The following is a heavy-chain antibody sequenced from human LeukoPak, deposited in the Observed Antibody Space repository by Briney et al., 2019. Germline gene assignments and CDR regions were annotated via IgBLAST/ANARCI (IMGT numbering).Heavy chain of an antibody. Sequence: GGTLRLSCAASGFTFSSYGMSWVRQSPGKGLVWVSRINSDGSSTSYADSVKGRFTISRDNAKNTLYLQMNSLRAEDTAVYYCARAGGIAAAGLFYYYYYMDVWGKGTTVTVSS. D-gene: IGHD6-13*01. CDR2: INSDGSST. J-gene: IGHJ6*03. CDR3: ARAGGIAAAGLFYYYYYMDV. CDR1: GFTFSSYG. V-gene: IGHV3-74*01.